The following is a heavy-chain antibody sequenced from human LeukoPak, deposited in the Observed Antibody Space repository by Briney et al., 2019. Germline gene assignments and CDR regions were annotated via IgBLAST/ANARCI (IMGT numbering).Heavy chain of an antibody. D-gene: IGHD3-16*01. CDR3: ATTGRPVLAYDYVWGPPRAFDI. V-gene: IGHV5-51*01. CDR2: IYPCDSDT. Sequence: KPGESLKISCKGSGYSFTSYWIGWVRQMPGKGLEWMGIIYPCDSDTRYSPSSQGQVTISADKSISTAYLQWSSLKASDTAMYYCATTGRPVLAYDYVWGPPRAFDIWGQGTMVTVSS. J-gene: IGHJ3*02. CDR1: GYSFTSYW.